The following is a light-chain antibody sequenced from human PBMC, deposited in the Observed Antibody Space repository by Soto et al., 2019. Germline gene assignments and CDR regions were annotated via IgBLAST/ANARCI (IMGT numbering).Light chain of an antibody. CDR3: QQYSQWPIT. CDR2: GIS. CDR1: QSAPRSY. J-gene: IGKJ5*01. Sequence: GLTQSPDTLSLSPGEKATLSCRAGQSAPRSYLAWYQQKPGQAPRLLIYGISSRATGIPARFSGSGSGTEFTLTITSLQPEDFAVYYCQQYSQWPITFGQGTRLENK. V-gene: IGKV3-20*01.